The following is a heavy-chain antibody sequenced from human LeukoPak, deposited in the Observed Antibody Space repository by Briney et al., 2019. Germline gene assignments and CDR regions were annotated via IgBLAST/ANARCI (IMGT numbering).Heavy chain of an antibody. J-gene: IGHJ4*02. V-gene: IGHV1-18*01. CDR2: ISAYNGNT. CDR1: GYTFTSYG. D-gene: IGHD3-10*01. CDR3: ARDGPGSGSYRRLDY. Sequence: ASVKVSCKASGYTFTSYGISWARQAPGQGLEWMGWISAYNGNTSYAQKLQGRVTMTTDTSTSTAYMELRSLRSDDTAVYYCARDGPGSGSYRRLDYWGQGTLVTVSS.